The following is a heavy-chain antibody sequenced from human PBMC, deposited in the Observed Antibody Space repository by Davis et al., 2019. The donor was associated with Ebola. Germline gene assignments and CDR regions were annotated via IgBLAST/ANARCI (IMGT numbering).Heavy chain of an antibody. CDR1: GFIFSRYA. Sequence: PGGSLRLSCAASGFIFSRYAMSWVRQVPGKGLEWVSSISVRSITYHADSVKGRFTISRDNSKNTLYLQMNSLRAEDTAVYYCAKVHPPTTVTTGWFDPWGQGTLVTVSS. D-gene: IGHD4-17*01. V-gene: IGHV3-23*01. J-gene: IGHJ5*02. CDR2: ISVRSIT. CDR3: AKVHPPTTVTTGWFDP.